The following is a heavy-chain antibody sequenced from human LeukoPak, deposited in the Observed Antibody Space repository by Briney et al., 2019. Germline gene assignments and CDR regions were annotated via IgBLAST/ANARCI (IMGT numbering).Heavy chain of an antibody. CDR3: ASHIAAAGTDYGMDV. CDR2: IYYSCST. Sequence: SETLSLTCTVSGVSISSGGYYWSWIRQHPGKGLEWIGYIYYSCSTYYNPSLKSRVTISVDTSKNQFSLKLSSVTAADTAVYYCASHIAAAGTDYGMDVWGQGTTVTVSS. CDR1: GVSISSGGYY. D-gene: IGHD6-13*01. J-gene: IGHJ6*02. V-gene: IGHV4-31*03.